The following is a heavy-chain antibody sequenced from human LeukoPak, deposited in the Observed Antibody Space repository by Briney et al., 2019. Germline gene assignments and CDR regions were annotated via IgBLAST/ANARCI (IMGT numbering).Heavy chain of an antibody. CDR1: GYTFTSYA. CDR2: INAGNGNT. CDR3: ARVHAYCGGDCHFDY. V-gene: IGHV1-3*01. Sequence: EASVKVSCKASGYTFTSYAMHWVRQAPGQRLEWMGWINAGNGNTKYSQKFQGRVTITRDTSASTAYMELSSLRSEDTAVYYCARVHAYCGGDCHFDYWGQGTLVTVSS. J-gene: IGHJ4*02. D-gene: IGHD2-21*02.